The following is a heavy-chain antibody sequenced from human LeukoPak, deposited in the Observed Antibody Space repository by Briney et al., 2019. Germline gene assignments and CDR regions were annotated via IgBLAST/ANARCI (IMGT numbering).Heavy chain of an antibody. CDR3: ARVGTLVQVYDY. J-gene: IGHJ4*02. V-gene: IGHV4-30-2*01. CDR2: IYHSGST. CDR1: GGSISSGGYS. D-gene: IGHD3-10*01. Sequence: SETLSLTCAVSGGSISSGGYSWSWIRQPPGKGLEWIGYIYHSGSTYYNPSLKSRVTISVDRSKNQFSLKLSSVTAADTAVYYCARVGTLVQVYDYWGQGTLVTVSS.